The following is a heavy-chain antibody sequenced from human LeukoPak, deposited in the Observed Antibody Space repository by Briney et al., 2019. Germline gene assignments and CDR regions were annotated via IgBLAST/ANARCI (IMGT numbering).Heavy chain of an antibody. CDR1: GYKLTSHG. D-gene: IGHD3-10*01. J-gene: IGHJ4*02. Sequence: ASVKVSCKSSGYKLTSHGISWVRQAPGQGLEWMGWIGPYNGNTKYAQKFQGRVTVTTDTSTSTAYMELRSLRSDDTAVYYCARGSSGSAPISADYWGQGTLVTVSS. CDR2: IGPYNGNT. V-gene: IGHV1-18*01. CDR3: ARGSSGSAPISADY.